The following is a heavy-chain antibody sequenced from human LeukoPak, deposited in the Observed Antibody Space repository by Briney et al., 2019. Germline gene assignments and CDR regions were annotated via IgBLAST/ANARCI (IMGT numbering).Heavy chain of an antibody. D-gene: IGHD3-9*01. CDR1: GFTFSSSS. CDR2: ISSSGTTV. V-gene: IGHV3-48*04. CDR3: AGNRILTGYYLFDY. J-gene: IGHJ4*02. Sequence: GGSLRLSCAASGFTFSSSSMNWVRQAPGKGLEWVSYISSSGTTVYYADSVKGRFTISRDNAKNSLYLQMNSLRAEDTAVYYCAGNRILTGYYLFDYWGQGTLVTVSS.